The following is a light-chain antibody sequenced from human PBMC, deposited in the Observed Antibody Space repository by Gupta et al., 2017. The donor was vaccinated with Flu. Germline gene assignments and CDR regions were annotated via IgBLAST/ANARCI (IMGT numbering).Light chain of an antibody. Sequence: DVVMTQSPLSLPVTLGQPASISRRSSQSLLYSDGNTYLNWFQQRPGQSPRRLIYNVSNRDSGVPDRFSGSGSGSDFTLKISRVEAEDVGLYFCMQASHWPPITFGQGTRLEIK. CDR2: NVS. J-gene: IGKJ5*01. CDR1: QSLLYSDGNTY. CDR3: MQASHWPPIT. V-gene: IGKV2-30*01.